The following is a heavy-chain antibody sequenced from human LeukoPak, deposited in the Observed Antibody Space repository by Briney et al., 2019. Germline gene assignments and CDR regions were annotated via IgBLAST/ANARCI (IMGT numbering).Heavy chain of an antibody. D-gene: IGHD5-12*01. Sequence: ASVKVSCKVSGYTLTELSMHWVRQAPGKGLEWMGGFDPEDCETIYAQKFQGRVTMNEDTSTDTAYMELSSRRSEDTAVYYCATGIGGSMVYFDYWGQGTLVTVSS. V-gene: IGHV1-24*01. CDR2: FDPEDCET. CDR3: ATGIGGSMVYFDY. J-gene: IGHJ4*02. CDR1: GYTLTELS.